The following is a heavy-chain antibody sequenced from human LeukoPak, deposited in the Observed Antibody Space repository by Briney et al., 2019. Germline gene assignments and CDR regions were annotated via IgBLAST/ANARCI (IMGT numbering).Heavy chain of an antibody. D-gene: IGHD3/OR15-3a*01. CDR1: GGTFSSYA. V-gene: IGHV1-69*13. CDR2: IIPIFGTA. CDR3: ASGTGYYTRPWVPSAQTDKYYYYYYMDV. J-gene: IGHJ6*03. Sequence: GASVKVSCKASGGTFSSYAISWVRQAPGQGLEWMGGIIPIFGTANYAQKFQGRVTITADESTSTAYMELSSLRSEDTAVYYCASGTGYYTRPWVPSAQTDKYYYYYYMDVWGKGTTVTISS.